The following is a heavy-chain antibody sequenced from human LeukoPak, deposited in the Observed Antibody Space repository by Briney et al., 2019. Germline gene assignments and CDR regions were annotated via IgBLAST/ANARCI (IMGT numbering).Heavy chain of an antibody. V-gene: IGHV3-30*02. CDR3: ARLMVGQAGVGETHLDY. CDR2: IRHDGSAT. J-gene: IGHJ4*02. Sequence: GGSLRPSCTASGFTFSSYGMHSVRQAPGKGLEWVTFIRHDGSATYYADSVKGRFTSSRDNSKSTVYLEVNSLRPEDTAVYYCARLMVGQAGVGETHLDYWGQGTLLSVSS. D-gene: IGHD1-26*01. CDR1: GFTFSSYG.